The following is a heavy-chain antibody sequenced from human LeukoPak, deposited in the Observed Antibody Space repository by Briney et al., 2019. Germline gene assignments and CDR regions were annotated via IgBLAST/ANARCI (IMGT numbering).Heavy chain of an antibody. CDR3: ARLSMVRGVTRFNMYYGMDV. CDR2: INHSGST. D-gene: IGHD3-10*01. V-gene: IGHV4-34*01. Sequence: SETLSLTCAVYGGSFSGYYWSWLRQPPGKGLEWIGEINHSGSTNYNPSLKSRVTISVDTSKNQFSLKLSSVTAADTAVYYCARLSMVRGVTRFNMYYGMDVWGQGTTVTVSS. CDR1: GGSFSGYY. J-gene: IGHJ6*02.